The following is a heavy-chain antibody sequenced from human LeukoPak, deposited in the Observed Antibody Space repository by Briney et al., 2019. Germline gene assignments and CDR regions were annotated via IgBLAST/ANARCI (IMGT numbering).Heavy chain of an antibody. CDR1: NGSINSDNW. CDR3: ASLSH. V-gene: IGHV4-4*02. Sequence: EASETLSLTCAVSNGSINSDNWWTWVRQSSGKGLEWIGEIYHSGSTNYNPSLWGRVTISMDKSKNQFSLNLNSVTAADTAVYYCASLSHWGQGTLVTVSS. J-gene: IGHJ4*02. CDR2: IYHSGST.